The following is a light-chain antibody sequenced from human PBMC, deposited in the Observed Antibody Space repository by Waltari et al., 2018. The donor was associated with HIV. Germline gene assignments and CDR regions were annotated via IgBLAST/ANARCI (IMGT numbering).Light chain of an antibody. J-gene: IGKJ4*01. Sequence: EVVMTQSPATLSVSPGESVPLSSRASQTIGSNLTWYQQKPGQAPRLLIYGASARASGVPARFSGSGSGTEFTLTISSLQSEDFAVYYCQQYNNWPLTFGGGTRVEIK. CDR2: GAS. CDR1: QTIGSN. V-gene: IGKV3-15*01. CDR3: QQYNNWPLT.